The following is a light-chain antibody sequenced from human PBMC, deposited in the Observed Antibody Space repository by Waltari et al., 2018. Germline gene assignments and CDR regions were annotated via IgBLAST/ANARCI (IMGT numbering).Light chain of an antibody. CDR3: SSYTSSSTYVV. CDR2: GVS. Sequence: QSALTQPASVSGSPGQSITISCPGTCSDVGGHNFVPRYQQPPGKAPKPMISGVSNRPSGVSNRYSGSKSGNTASLTISGLQAEDEADYYCSSYTSSSTYVVFGGGTKLTVL. V-gene: IGLV2-14*01. CDR1: CSDVGGHNF. J-gene: IGLJ2*01.